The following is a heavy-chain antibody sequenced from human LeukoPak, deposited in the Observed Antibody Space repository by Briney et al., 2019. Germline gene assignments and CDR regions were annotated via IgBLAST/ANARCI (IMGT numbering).Heavy chain of an antibody. CDR2: IYTSGST. J-gene: IGHJ6*02. Sequence: SETLSLTCTVSGGSISSSSYYWGWIRQPPGKGLEWIGRIYTSGSTNYNPSLKSRVTMSVDTSKNQFSLKLSSVTAADTAVYYCARVGYCSGGSCYSNYYCGWDVWGQGTTVTVSS. V-gene: IGHV4-61*05. CDR3: ARVGYCSGGSCYSNYYCGWDV. CDR1: GGSISSSSYY. D-gene: IGHD2-15*01.